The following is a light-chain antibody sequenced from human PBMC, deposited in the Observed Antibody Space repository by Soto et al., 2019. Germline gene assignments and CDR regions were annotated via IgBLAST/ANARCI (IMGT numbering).Light chain of an antibody. V-gene: IGLV2-14*01. CDR2: EVS. J-gene: IGLJ1*01. CDR1: SSDVGDYNF. Sequence: QSALTQPASVSGSPGQSITISCTGTSSDVGDYNFVSWYQQHPGKAPKLMIYEVSNRPSGFSNRFSGSKSGNTAYLTISGLQAEDEADYYCGSYTSSSTLEVFGTGTKLTVL. CDR3: GSYTSSSTLEV.